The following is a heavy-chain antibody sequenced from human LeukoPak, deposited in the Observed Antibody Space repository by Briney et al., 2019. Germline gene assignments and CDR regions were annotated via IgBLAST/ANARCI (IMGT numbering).Heavy chain of an antibody. D-gene: IGHD3-22*01. CDR3: ARGSYYDSSGYYFYEAYFDY. V-gene: IGHV3-23*01. J-gene: IGHJ4*02. Sequence: PGGPLRLSCAASGFTFSSYAMSWVRQAPGKGLEWVSAISGSGGSTYYADSVKGRFTISRDNSKNTLYLQMNSLRAEDTAVYYCARGSYYDSSGYYFYEAYFDYWGQGTLVTVSS. CDR2: ISGSGGST. CDR1: GFTFSSYA.